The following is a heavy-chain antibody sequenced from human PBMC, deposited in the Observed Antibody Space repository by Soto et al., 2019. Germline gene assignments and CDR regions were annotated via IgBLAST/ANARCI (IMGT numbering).Heavy chain of an antibody. V-gene: IGHV4-4*02. J-gene: IGHJ4*02. Sequence: SETLSLTCAVSGGSISSSNWWSWVRQSPGKGLEWIGEIYYSGTTKYNPSLKSRVTISVDKSKNQFSLKMYSVTAADTAVYYCARDQGYCSGGSCYVFDSWGQGTLVTVS. CDR2: IYYSGTT. D-gene: IGHD2-15*01. CDR1: GGSISSSNW. CDR3: ARDQGYCSGGSCYVFDS.